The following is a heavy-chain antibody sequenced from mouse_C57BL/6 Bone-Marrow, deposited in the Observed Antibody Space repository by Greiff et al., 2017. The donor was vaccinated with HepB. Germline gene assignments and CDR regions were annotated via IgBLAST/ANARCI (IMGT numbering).Heavy chain of an antibody. D-gene: IGHD1-1*01. CDR2: IYPRSGNT. V-gene: IGHV1-81*01. Sequence: LQESGAELARPGASVKLSCKASGYTFTSYGISWVKQRTGQGLEWIGEIYPRSGNTYYNEKFKGKATLTADKSSSTAYMELRSLTSEDSAVYFCASSCYWAMDYWGQGTSVTVSS. J-gene: IGHJ4*01. CDR1: GYTFTSYG. CDR3: ASSCYWAMDY.